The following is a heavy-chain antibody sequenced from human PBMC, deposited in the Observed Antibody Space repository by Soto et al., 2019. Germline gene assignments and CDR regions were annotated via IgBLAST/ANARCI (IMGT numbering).Heavy chain of an antibody. J-gene: IGHJ4*02. V-gene: IGHV3-11*01. CDR2: ISSSGSTI. Sequence: GGSLRLSCAASGFTFSDYYMSWIRQAPGKGLEWVSYISSSGSTIYYADSVKGRFTISRDNAKNSLYLQMNSLRAEDTAVYYCARDYTPVVATNFDYWGQGTLVTVSS. D-gene: IGHD2-15*01. CDR1: GFTFSDYY. CDR3: ARDYTPVVATNFDY.